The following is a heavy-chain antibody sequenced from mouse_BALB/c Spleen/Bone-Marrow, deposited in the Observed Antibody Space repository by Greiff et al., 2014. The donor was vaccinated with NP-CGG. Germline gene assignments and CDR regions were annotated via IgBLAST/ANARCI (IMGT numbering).Heavy chain of an antibody. CDR3: AIVFYDSTSVY. J-gene: IGHJ2*01. CDR2: IYPGDGDT. V-gene: IGHV1-87*01. CDR1: GYTFTGYW. Sequence: QVQLQQPGAELARPGASVKLSCKASGYTFTGYWMQWVKQRPGQGLEWIGIIYPGDGDTRYTQKFKGKATLTADKSSSTAYMQLRNLASEDSAVYYCAIVFYDSTSVYWRQGTTPTVPS. D-gene: IGHD1-1*01.